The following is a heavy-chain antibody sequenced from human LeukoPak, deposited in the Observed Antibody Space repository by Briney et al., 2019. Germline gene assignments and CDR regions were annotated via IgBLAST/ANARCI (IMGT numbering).Heavy chain of an antibody. Sequence: SETLSLTCTVSGGSISSYYWSWVRQPPGKGLEWVGYIYDTASTNYNPSLNSRVTISLDTSKNQFSLKLSFVTAADTAVYYCARGRYNWNYRGQGTLVTASS. D-gene: IGHD1-20*01. CDR1: GGSISSYY. CDR3: ARGRYNWNY. J-gene: IGHJ4*02. V-gene: IGHV4-59*01. CDR2: IYDTAST.